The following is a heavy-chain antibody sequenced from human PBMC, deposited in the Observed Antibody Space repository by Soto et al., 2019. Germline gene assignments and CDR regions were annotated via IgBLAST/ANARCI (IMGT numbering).Heavy chain of an antibody. CDR3: ARTRAPVRGVKLYYFDY. CDR1: GGSISSGGYY. Sequence: SETLSLTCTVSGGSISSGGYYSSWIRQHPGKGLEWSVYIYYSGGTYYNPSRKSRGTISVDTSKNQCSLKLSSVTAADTAVYYCARTRAPVRGVKLYYFDYWGQGTRVTVSS. V-gene: IGHV4-31*03. J-gene: IGHJ4*02. CDR2: IYYSGGT. D-gene: IGHD3-10*01.